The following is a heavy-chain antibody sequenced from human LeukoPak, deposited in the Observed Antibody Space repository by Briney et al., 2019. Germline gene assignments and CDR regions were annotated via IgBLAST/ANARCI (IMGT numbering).Heavy chain of an antibody. CDR2: IQSSGST. J-gene: IGHJ1*01. CDR1: GGSIRSYY. V-gene: IGHV4-4*07. CDR3: AQDSGDGYFQH. D-gene: IGHD4-17*01. Sequence: SETLSLTCTVSGGSIRSYYWNWIRQPAGNGLEWIGRIQSSGSTNHNPSLKSRVTMSVDTSKNQFSLKLRSVTAADTAVYYCAQDSGDGYFQHWGQGARVTVSS.